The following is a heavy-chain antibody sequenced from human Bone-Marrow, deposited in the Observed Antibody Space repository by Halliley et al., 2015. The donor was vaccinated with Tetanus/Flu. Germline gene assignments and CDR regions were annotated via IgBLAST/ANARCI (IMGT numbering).Heavy chain of an antibody. CDR1: GFTFSYHG. CDR2: IWYDGRNK. J-gene: IGHJ4*02. V-gene: IGHV3-33*01. Sequence: SLRLSCAASGFTFSYHGMHWVRQAPGKGLEWVAVIWYDGRNKYYADSVKGRFTISRDNSKNTLYLQMNSLRAEDTAVYYCARDQTGYSGYGPFDYWGQGTLVIVSS. D-gene: IGHD5-12*01. CDR3: ARDQTGYSGYGPFDY.